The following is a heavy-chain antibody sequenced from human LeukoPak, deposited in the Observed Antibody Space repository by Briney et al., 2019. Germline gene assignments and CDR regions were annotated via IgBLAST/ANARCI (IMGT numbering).Heavy chain of an antibody. CDR2: IYYSGST. V-gene: IGHV4-59*01. CDR3: ARVTGSGWYGNYYYYGMDV. J-gene: IGHJ6*02. Sequence: AETLSLTCTVSGGSISSYYWSWLRQPPGKGLEWIGYIYYSGSTNYNPSLKSRVTISVDTSKNQFSLKLSSVTAADTAVYYCARVTGSGWYGNYYYYGMDVWGQGTTVTVSS. CDR1: GGSISSYY. D-gene: IGHD6-19*01.